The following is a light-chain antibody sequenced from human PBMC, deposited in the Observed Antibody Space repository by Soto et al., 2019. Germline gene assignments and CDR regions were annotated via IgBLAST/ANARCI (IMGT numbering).Light chain of an antibody. CDR3: QQRGNWPCT. Sequence: EVVLTQSPDTLSLSPGETATLSCRASQSVGRYDAWYHQKNGQAPRLLIYDAYTRATGVGARFSGSGSATDFTLTITSLEPEDFAVYFCQQRGNWPCTFGPGTKVEMK. V-gene: IGKV3-11*01. CDR1: QSVGRY. CDR2: DAY. J-gene: IGKJ2*02.